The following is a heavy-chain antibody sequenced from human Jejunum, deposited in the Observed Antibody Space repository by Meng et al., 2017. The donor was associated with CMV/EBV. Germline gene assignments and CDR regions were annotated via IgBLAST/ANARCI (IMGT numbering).Heavy chain of an antibody. D-gene: IGHD6-6*01. Sequence: VEVVEAGGGLVLPGEALRLSCATSEFTFSTYGMHWVRQAPGKGLEWVTFIRNDGSNKYYVDSVKGRFTTSRDNSKNTVYLQVNSLRVEDTAVYYCVKEGLEYWGQGTLVTVSS. V-gene: IGHV3-30*02. CDR3: VKEGLEY. J-gene: IGHJ4*02. CDR2: IRNDGSNK. CDR1: EFTFSTYG.